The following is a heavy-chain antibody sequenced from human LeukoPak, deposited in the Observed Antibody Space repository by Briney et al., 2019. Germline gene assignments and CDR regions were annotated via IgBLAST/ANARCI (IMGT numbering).Heavy chain of an antibody. CDR3: AADSIRYDSSGYADDY. CDR1: GFTFTNYF. D-gene: IGHD3-22*01. CDR2: IKPDGGEE. J-gene: IGHJ4*02. Sequence: GGSLRLSCETSGFTFTNYFMGWVPQAPGKGLEWVANIKPDGGEEYYVDSVKGRFTISSDTAKNSVYLQMDSLRVEDTAVYYCAADSIRYDSSGYADDYWGQGTLVTVSS. V-gene: IGHV3-7*01.